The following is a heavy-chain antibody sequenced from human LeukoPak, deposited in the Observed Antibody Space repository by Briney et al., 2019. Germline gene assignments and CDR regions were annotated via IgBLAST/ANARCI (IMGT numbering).Heavy chain of an antibody. CDR1: GYTLTELS. V-gene: IGHV1-69*06. CDR3: ASHSRYFDWLNSWFDP. J-gene: IGHJ5*02. D-gene: IGHD3-9*01. CDR2: IIPIFGTA. Sequence: SVKVSCKVSGYTLTELSMHWVRQAPGQGLEWMGGIIPIFGTANYAQKFQGRVTITADKSTSTAYMELSSLRSEDTAVYYCASHSRYFDWLNSWFDPWGQGTLVTVSS.